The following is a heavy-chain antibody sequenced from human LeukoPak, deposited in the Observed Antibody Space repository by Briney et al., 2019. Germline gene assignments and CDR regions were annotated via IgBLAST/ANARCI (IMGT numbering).Heavy chain of an antibody. CDR2: IYYSGST. J-gene: IGHJ4*02. V-gene: IGHV4-59*08. CDR3: ARSSLMVGATLFDY. CDR1: GGSISSYY. D-gene: IGHD1-26*01. Sequence: SETLSLTCTVSGGSISSYYWSWIRQPPGKGLEWMGYIYYSGSTNYNPSLKSRVTISVDTSKNQFSLKLSSVTAADTAVYYCARSSLMVGATLFDYWGQGTLVTVSS.